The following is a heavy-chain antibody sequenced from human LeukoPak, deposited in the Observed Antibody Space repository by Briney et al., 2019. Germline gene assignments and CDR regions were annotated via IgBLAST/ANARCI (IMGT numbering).Heavy chain of an antibody. Sequence: GGSLRLSCAASGFTFSNYWMHWVRQGPGKGLVCVSRINIDGTSASYADSVKGRFTISRDNAKNALYLQMNSLRAEDTAVYYCARGSSDWYGIDYWGQGALVTVSS. CDR3: ARGSSDWYGIDY. J-gene: IGHJ4*02. V-gene: IGHV3-74*01. D-gene: IGHD6-19*01. CDR2: INIDGTSA. CDR1: GFTFSNYW.